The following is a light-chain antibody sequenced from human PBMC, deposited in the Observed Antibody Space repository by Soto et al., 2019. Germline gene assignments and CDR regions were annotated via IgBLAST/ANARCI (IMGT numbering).Light chain of an antibody. Sequence: QSALTQPASVSGSPGQSITISCTRTSGDVGSYHLVSWYQQYPGKAPKLIIYEDIERPSGVSDRFSGSKSGNTASLTISGLQAEDEADYYCSSYGGHYTYVVIGGGTKLTVL. CDR2: EDI. CDR1: SGDVGSYHL. CDR3: SSYGGHYTYVV. J-gene: IGLJ2*01. V-gene: IGLV2-23*01.